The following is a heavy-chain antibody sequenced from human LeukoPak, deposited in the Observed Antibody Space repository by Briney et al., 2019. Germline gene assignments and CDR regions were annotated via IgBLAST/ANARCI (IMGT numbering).Heavy chain of an antibody. Sequence: GGSLRLSCAASGFTFSSYAMHWVRQAPGKGLEWVAVISYDGSNKYYADSVKGRFTISRDNSKNTLYLQMNSLRAEDTAVYYCARTMVRGTVVPDYWGQGTPVTVSS. CDR3: ARTMVRGTVVPDY. V-gene: IGHV3-30*04. D-gene: IGHD3-10*01. J-gene: IGHJ4*02. CDR1: GFTFSSYA. CDR2: ISYDGSNK.